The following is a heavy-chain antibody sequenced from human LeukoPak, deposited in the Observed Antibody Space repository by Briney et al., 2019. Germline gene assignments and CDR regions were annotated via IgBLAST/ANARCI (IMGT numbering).Heavy chain of an antibody. Sequence: GGSLRLSCAASGFTFSSYSMNWVRQAPRKGLEWVSSISSSSSYIYYADSVKGRFTISRDNAKNSLYLQMNSLRAEDTAVYYCATRIAAAGLFDYWGQGTLVTVSS. CDR2: ISSSSSYI. V-gene: IGHV3-21*01. CDR1: GFTFSSYS. CDR3: ATRIAAAGLFDY. D-gene: IGHD6-13*01. J-gene: IGHJ4*02.